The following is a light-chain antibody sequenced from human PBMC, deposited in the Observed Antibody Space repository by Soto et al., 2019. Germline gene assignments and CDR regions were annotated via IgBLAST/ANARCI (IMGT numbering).Light chain of an antibody. J-gene: IGLJ1*01. CDR2: DVS. V-gene: IGLV2-14*01. CDR3: SSYTSSSTPYV. CDR1: SSDVGGYNY. Sequence: QSVLTQPASVPGSPGQSITISCTGTSSDVGGYNYVSWYQQHPGKAPKLMIYDVSNRPSGVSNRFSGSKSGNTASLTISGLQAEDKADYYCSSYTSSSTPYVCGTGTKVTVL.